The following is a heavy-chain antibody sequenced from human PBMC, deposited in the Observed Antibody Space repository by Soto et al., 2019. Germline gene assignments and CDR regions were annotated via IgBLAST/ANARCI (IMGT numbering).Heavy chain of an antibody. D-gene: IGHD3-3*01. V-gene: IGHV1-69*01. CDR1: GGTFSSYA. CDR3: PSIVKGYSDFWSGYGDYYSGMDV. CDR2: IIPIFGTA. Sequence: QVQLVQSGAEVKKPGSSVKVSCKASGGTFSSYAISWVRQAPGQGLEWMGGIIPIFGTANYAQKFQGRVTLTADESTSTAYMELSSLRSEDTAVYYCPSIVKGYSDFWSGYGDYYSGMDVWFQGTTVTVSS. J-gene: IGHJ6*02.